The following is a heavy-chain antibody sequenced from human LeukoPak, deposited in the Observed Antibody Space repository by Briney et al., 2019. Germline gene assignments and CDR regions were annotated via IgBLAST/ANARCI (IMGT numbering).Heavy chain of an antibody. CDR1: RYTFIDYY. V-gene: IGHV1-2*02. J-gene: IGHJ4*02. CDR3: ARGASALDY. CDR2: INPNSGGT. D-gene: IGHD3-16*01. Sequence: ASVKVSCKASRYTFIDYYLHWVRQAPGQGLEWMGWINPNSGGTNYAQKFQGRVTMTRDTSIRTAYMELSSLRSDDTAMYYCARGASALDYWGQGTLVTVSS.